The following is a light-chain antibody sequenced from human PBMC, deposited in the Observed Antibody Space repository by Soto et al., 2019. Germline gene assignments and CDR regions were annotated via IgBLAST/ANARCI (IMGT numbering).Light chain of an antibody. J-gene: IGKJ4*01. V-gene: IGKV2-28*01. CDR3: MQGIQTPVT. CDR1: QSLLHSSVYNY. Sequence: DIVMTQSPLSLPVTPGEPASISCRSSQSLLHSSVYNYLDWYLQKPGQSPQVLIYLGSNRASGVPDRFSGSGSGTDFTLKISSVEAEDVGVYYCMQGIQTPVTFGGGTKVEIK. CDR2: LGS.